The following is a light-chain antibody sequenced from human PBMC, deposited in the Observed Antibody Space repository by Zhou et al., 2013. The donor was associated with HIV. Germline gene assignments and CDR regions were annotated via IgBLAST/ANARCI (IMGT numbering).Light chain of an antibody. CDR3: QQSYNTPRT. J-gene: IGKJ1*01. CDR2: AAS. CDR1: HGIGTY. V-gene: IGKV1-9*01. Sequence: TQLTQSPSSLSASVGDRVTITCRASHGIGTYLAWYQQKPGRAPKLLIYAASTLQSGVPSRFSGSGSGTDFTLTISSLQPEDFATYYCQQSYNTPRTFGPGTKVEIK.